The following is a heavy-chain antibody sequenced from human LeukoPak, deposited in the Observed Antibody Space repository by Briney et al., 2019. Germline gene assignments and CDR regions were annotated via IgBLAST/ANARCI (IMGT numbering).Heavy chain of an antibody. CDR2: IYYSGTT. CDR3: ARAYYYGSGSYGLDY. CDR1: GGSISSSDYY. V-gene: IGHV4-39*01. J-gene: IGHJ4*02. Sequence: SETLSLTCTVSGGSISSSDYYWGWIRQPPGKGLEWIASIYYSGTTHYNPSHQSRVTMSVDTSKNQFSLKLSSVTAADTAVYYCARAYYYGSGSYGLDYWGQGTLVTVSS. D-gene: IGHD3-10*01.